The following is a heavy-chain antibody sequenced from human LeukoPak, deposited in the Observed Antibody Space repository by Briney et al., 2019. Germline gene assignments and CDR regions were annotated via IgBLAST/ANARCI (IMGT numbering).Heavy chain of an antibody. CDR2: IYYSGST. J-gene: IGHJ4*02. CDR1: GGSTSSYY. CDR3: ARHSGAGTGFVY. Sequence: SETLSLACTVSGGSTSSYYWSWIRQPPGKGLEWIGYIYYSGSTNYNPSLKSRLTISIDTSKNQFSLKLSSVTAADTAVYYCARHSGAGTGFVYWGQGTLVTVSS. V-gene: IGHV4-59*08. D-gene: IGHD6-19*01.